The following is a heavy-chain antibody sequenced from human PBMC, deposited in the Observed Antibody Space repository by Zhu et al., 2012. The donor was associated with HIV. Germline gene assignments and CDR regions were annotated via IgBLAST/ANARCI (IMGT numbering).Heavy chain of an antibody. V-gene: IGHV4-61*01. CDR1: GASVSSGNHY. D-gene: IGHD6-6*01. Sequence: QVQLQESGPRLVKPSETLSLTCTVSGASVSSGNHYWSWIRQPPGKGLEWIGNIYYSGNTNYNISLKSRVIISVDVSKNQFSLNVKSVTAADTAGYYCARGRASSENYWYFDVWSPGTRVTVSS. CDR3: ARGRASSENYWYFDV. J-gene: IGHJ2*01. CDR2: IYYSGNT.